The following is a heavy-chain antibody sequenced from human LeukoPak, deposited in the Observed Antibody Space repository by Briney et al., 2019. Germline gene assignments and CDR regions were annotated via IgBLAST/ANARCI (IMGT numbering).Heavy chain of an antibody. Sequence: SETLSLTCTVSGGSISSYFWSWIRQPPGKGLEWIGYIYYSGSTNYNPSLKSRVTISVDTSKNQFSLKLSSVTAADTAVYYCARHLSSGFYSPVDYWGQGILVTVSS. J-gene: IGHJ4*02. CDR1: GGSISSYF. CDR3: ARHLSSGFYSPVDY. CDR2: IYYSGST. V-gene: IGHV4-59*08. D-gene: IGHD3-22*01.